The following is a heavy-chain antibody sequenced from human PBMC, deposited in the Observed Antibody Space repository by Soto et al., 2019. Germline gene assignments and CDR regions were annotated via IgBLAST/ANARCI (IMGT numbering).Heavy chain of an antibody. V-gene: IGHV4-39*01. D-gene: IGHD2-2*01. CDR2: IYNSGST. CDR3: ARHRRDIVVVPAATRFDP. Sequence: QLQLQESGPGLVKPSETLSLTCTVSGGSISSSSYYWGWIRQPPGKGLEWIGSIYNSGSTYYNPSLKSRVTISVDTSKNQFSLKLSSVTAADTAVYYCARHRRDIVVVPAATRFDPWGQGTLVTVSS. J-gene: IGHJ5*02. CDR1: GGSISSSSYY.